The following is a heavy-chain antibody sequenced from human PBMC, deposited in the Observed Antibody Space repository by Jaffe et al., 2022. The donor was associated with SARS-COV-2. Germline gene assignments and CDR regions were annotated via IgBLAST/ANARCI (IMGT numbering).Heavy chain of an antibody. CDR2: IYYSRST. D-gene: IGHD3-10*01. CDR3: ARKGDGPGSYYNGFDY. Sequence: QVQLQESGPGLVKPSETLSLTCSVSGGSISSHYWSWIRQPPGKGLEWIGYIYYSRSTNYNPSLKSRVTISVDTSKNQFSLNLSSVTAADTAVYYCARKGDGPGSYYNGFDYWGQGTVVTVSS. CDR1: GGSISSHY. J-gene: IGHJ4*02. V-gene: IGHV4-59*11.